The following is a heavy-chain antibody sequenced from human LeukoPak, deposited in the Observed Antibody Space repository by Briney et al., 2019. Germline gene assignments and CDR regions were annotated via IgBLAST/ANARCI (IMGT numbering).Heavy chain of an antibody. CDR1: GGSISSSSYY. V-gene: IGHV4-39*07. CDR3: ARHTIFGVVIPYNWFDP. CDR2: IYYSGST. J-gene: IGHJ5*02. Sequence: SETLSLTCTVSGGSISSSSYYWGWIRQPPGKGLECIESIYYSGSTYYNPSLTSRVTISVDTSKNQFSLKLSSVTAADTAVYYCARHTIFGVVIPYNWFDPWGQGTLVTVSS. D-gene: IGHD3-3*01.